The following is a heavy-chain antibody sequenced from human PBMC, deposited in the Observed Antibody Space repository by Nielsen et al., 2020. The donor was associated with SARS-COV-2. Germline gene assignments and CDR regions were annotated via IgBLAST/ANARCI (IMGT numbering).Heavy chain of an antibody. J-gene: IGHJ4*02. CDR3: ARGHKGAAAGYYFDY. Sequence: SETLSLTCAVYGGSFSGYYWSWIRQPPGKGLEWIGEISHSGSTNYNPSLKSRVTISVDTSKNQFSLKLSSVTAADTAVYYCARGHKGAAAGYYFDYWGQGTLVTVSS. CDR2: ISHSGST. V-gene: IGHV4-34*01. D-gene: IGHD6-13*01. CDR1: GGSFSGYY.